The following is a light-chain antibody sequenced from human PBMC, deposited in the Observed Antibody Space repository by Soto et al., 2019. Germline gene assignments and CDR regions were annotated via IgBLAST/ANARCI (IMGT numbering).Light chain of an antibody. CDR3: LLSYSGDWV. CDR2: DIN. Sequence: QAVVTQEPSLTVSPGGTVTVTCGSGTGAVTSDHWPYWSKQKPGQAPRTRIYDINSKHSRTHARFSGSLLGGKDAMPLSGAQTEDEADYYCLLSYSGDWVFGGGNKLTVL. V-gene: IGLV7-46*01. CDR1: TGAVTSDHW. J-gene: IGLJ3*02.